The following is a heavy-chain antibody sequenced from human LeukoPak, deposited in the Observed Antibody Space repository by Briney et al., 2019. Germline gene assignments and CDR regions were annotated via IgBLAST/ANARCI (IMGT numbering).Heavy chain of an antibody. CDR2: IYYSGST. CDR3: ARSLSVVTPEYYFDY. Sequence: SETLSLTWTVSVGSISSGRNYWSWPRQHPGKGLEWIGYIYYSGSTYYNPSLKSRVTISVDTSKNQFSLKLSSVTAADTAVYYCARSLSVVTPEYYFDYWGQGTLVTVSS. V-gene: IGHV4-31*02. D-gene: IGHD4-23*01. J-gene: IGHJ4*02. CDR1: VGSISSGRNY.